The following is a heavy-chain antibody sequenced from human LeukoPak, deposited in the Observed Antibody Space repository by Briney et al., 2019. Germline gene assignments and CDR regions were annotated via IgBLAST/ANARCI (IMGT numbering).Heavy chain of an antibody. D-gene: IGHD5-24*01. CDR1: GYTFTSYG. V-gene: IGHV1-18*01. CDR3: ARGGDGYNLGLFDY. Sequence: ASVKVSCKASGYTFTSYGISWVRQAPGQGLEWMGWISAYNGNTNYAQKFQGRVTITADESTSTAYMELSSLRSEDTAVYYCARGGDGYNLGLFDYWGQGTLVTVSS. J-gene: IGHJ4*02. CDR2: ISAYNGNT.